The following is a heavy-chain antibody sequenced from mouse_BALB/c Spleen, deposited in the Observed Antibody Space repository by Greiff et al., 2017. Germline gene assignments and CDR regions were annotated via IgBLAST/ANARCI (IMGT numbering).Heavy chain of an antibody. CDR2: INPYNDGT. J-gene: IGHJ2*01. D-gene: IGHD2-4*01. V-gene: IGHV1-14*01. Sequence: VQLQQSGPELVKPGASVKMSCKASGYTFTSYVMHWVKQKPGQGLEWIGYINPYNDGTKYNEKFKGKATLTSDKSSSTAYMELSSLTSEDSAVYYCARWATMITGGYFDYWGQGTTLTVSS. CDR1: GYTFTSYV. CDR3: ARWATMITGGYFDY.